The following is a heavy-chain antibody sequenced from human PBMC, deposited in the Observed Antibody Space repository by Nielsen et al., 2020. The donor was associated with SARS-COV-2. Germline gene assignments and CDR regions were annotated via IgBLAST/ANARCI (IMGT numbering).Heavy chain of an antibody. CDR3: ATGPPYYYDSSGYSNWFDP. CDR1: GYTLTELS. Sequence: ASVKVSCKVSGYTLTELSMHWVRQAPGKGLKWMGGFDPEDGETIYAQKFQGRVTMTEDTSTDTAYMELSSLRSEDTAVYYCATGPPYYYDSSGYSNWFDPWGQGTLVTVSS. D-gene: IGHD3-22*01. CDR2: FDPEDGET. V-gene: IGHV1-24*01. J-gene: IGHJ5*02.